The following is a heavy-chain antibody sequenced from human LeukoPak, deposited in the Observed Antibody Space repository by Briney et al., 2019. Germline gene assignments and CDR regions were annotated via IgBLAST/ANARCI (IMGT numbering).Heavy chain of an antibody. J-gene: IGHJ6*03. CDR1: GGTFSSYA. CDR3: ARVDAVAGAYYYYYMDV. V-gene: IGHV1-69*13. Sequence: ASVKVSCKASGGTFSSYAISWVRQAPGQGLEWMGGIIPIFGTANYAQKFQGRVTITADESTSTAYMELSSLRSEDTAVYYCARVDAVAGAYYYYYMDVWGKGTTVTVSS. D-gene: IGHD6-19*01. CDR2: IIPIFGTA.